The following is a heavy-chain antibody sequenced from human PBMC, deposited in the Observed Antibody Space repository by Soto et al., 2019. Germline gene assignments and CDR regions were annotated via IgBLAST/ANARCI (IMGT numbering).Heavy chain of an antibody. V-gene: IGHV4-34*01. CDR1: GGSFSGYY. CDR2: INHSGST. D-gene: IGHD4-4*01. Sequence: SETLSLTCAVYGGSFSGYYWSWIRQPPGKGLEWIGEINHSGSTNYNPSLKSRVTISVDTSKNQFSLKLSSVTAADTAVYYCARPLTTKYYYGMDVWGQGTTVTVSS. CDR3: ARPLTTKYYYGMDV. J-gene: IGHJ6*02.